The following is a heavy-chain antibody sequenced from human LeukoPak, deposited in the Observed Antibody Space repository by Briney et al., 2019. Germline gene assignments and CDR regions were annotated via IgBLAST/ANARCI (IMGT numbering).Heavy chain of an antibody. CDR3: AKTRHTISPYYFDY. CDR2: ISTDSIYI. D-gene: IGHD3-9*01. Sequence: GGSLRLSCADSGFTFRTYNMNWVRQAPGKGLEWVSSISTDSIYIYYADSVQGRFTISRDNSKNTLYLQMNSLRAEDTAVYYCAKTRHTISPYYFDYWGQGTLVTVSS. J-gene: IGHJ4*02. V-gene: IGHV3-21*04. CDR1: GFTFRTYN.